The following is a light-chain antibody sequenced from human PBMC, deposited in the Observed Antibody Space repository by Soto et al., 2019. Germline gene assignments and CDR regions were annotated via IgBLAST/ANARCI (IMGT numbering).Light chain of an antibody. J-gene: IGKJ4*01. CDR2: LGS. CDR1: QSLLYSNGYNY. Sequence: DIVMTQSPLSLPVTPGEPASISCRSSQSLLYSNGYNYVDWYLQKPGQPPQLLIFLGSSRASGVPDRFNGSGSGTDFTLRITTVEAEDFGVYYCMQVLQTPLTFGGGTKLEIK. CDR3: MQVLQTPLT. V-gene: IGKV2-28*01.